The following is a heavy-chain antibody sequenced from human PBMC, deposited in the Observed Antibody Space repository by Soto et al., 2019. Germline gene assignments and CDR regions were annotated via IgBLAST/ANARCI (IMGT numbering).Heavy chain of an antibody. Sequence: GASVKVSCKASGGTFSSYAISWVRQAPGQGLEWMGGIIPIFGTANYAQKFQGRVTITADKSTSTAYMELNSLRSEDTAVYYCARVNRLYCSSTSCYTHWFDPWGQGTLVTVSS. J-gene: IGHJ5*02. CDR3: ARVNRLYCSSTSCYTHWFDP. V-gene: IGHV1-69*06. CDR2: IIPIFGTA. D-gene: IGHD2-2*02. CDR1: GGTFSSYA.